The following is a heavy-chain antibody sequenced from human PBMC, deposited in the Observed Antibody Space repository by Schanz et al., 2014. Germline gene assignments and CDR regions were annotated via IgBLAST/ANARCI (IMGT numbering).Heavy chain of an antibody. J-gene: IGHJ3*02. CDR3: ARDLPYCDGGKCYSDGFDI. D-gene: IGHD2-21*01. Sequence: EADLVESRGGLIQRGESLRLSCSASGFSFSSYSMNWVRQAPGKGLEWLSYIDGKSTTVYYADSVKGRFTVSRDNARNTLYLQMNTLRAEDTAVYYCARDLPYCDGGKCYSDGFDIWGQGTLDTISS. V-gene: IGHV3-48*01. CDR2: IDGKSTTV. CDR1: GFSFSSYS.